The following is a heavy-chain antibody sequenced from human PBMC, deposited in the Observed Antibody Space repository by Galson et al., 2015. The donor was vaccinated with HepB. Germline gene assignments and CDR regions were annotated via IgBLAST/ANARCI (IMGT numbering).Heavy chain of an antibody. J-gene: IGHJ6*02. D-gene: IGHD2-2*02. CDR2: ISSSSSYI. CDR3: AREKDIVVVPAAILPHYYYGMDV. V-gene: IGHV3-21*01. Sequence: SLRLSCAASGFTFSSYSMNWVRRAPGKGLEWVSSISSSSSYIYYADSAKGRFTISRDNAKNSLYLQMNSLRAEDTAVYYCAREKDIVVVPAAILPHYYYGMDVWGQGTTVTVSS. CDR1: GFTFSSYS.